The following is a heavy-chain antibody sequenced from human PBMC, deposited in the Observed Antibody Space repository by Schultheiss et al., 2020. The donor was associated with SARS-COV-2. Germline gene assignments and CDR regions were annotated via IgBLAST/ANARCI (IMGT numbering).Heavy chain of an antibody. CDR3: ARLYSSGWYGAGENWFDP. Sequence: GGSRRLSCAASGFTFSSYWMHWVRQAPGKGLVWVSRINSDGSSTSYADSVKGRFTISRDNAKNTLYLQMNSLRAEDTAVYYCARLYSSGWYGAGENWFDPWGQGTLVTVSS. V-gene: IGHV3-74*01. CDR1: GFTFSSYW. CDR2: INSDGSST. D-gene: IGHD6-19*01. J-gene: IGHJ5*02.